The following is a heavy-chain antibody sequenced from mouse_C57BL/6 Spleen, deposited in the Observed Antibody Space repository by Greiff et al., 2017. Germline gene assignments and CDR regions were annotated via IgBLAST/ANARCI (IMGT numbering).Heavy chain of an antibody. CDR3: ARSGGHYAMDY. J-gene: IGHJ4*01. D-gene: IGHD1-1*02. V-gene: IGHV1-50*01. Sequence: VQLQQPGAELVKPGASVKLSCKASGYTFTSYWMQWVKQRPGQGLEWIGEIDPSDSYTNYNQKFKGKATLTVDTSSSTAYMQLSSLTSEDSAVXYCARSGGHYAMDYWGQGTSVTVSS. CDR2: IDPSDSYT. CDR1: GYTFTSYW.